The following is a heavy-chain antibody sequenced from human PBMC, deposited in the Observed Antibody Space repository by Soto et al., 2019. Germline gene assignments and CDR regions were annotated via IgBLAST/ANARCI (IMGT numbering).Heavy chain of an antibody. CDR2: IKSKTDGGTT. Sequence: GGSLRISCAASVFTSSNAWMSWVRQAPGKGLDLVGRIKSKTDGGTTDYGAPVKGRFTISRDDSKNTLYLQMNRLKTEDTAVYYCTTDLSDILTGYYIEPVDYWGQGTLVTVSS. D-gene: IGHD3-9*01. CDR3: TTDLSDILTGYYIEPVDY. J-gene: IGHJ4*02. CDR1: VFTSSNAW. V-gene: IGHV3-15*01.